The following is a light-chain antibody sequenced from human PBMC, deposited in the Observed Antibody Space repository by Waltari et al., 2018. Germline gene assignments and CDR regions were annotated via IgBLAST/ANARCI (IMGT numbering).Light chain of an antibody. CDR2: GAS. Sequence: EMVLTQSPGTLSLSPRERVTLSCRASQSVSRALAWYQQKPGQAPRLLIYGASNRATGIPDRFSGSGSGTDFSLTIRRLEPEDFAVYYCQHYVRLPVTFGQGTKVEIK. CDR1: QSVSRA. V-gene: IGKV3-20*01. CDR3: QHYVRLPVT. J-gene: IGKJ1*01.